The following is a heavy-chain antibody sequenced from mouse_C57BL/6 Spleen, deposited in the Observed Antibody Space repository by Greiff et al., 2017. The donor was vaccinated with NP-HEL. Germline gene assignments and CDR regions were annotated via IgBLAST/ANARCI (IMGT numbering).Heavy chain of an antibody. V-gene: IGHV1-63*01. J-gene: IGHJ4*01. CDR1: GYTFTNYW. CDR2: IYPGGGYT. Sequence: QVQLKESGAELVRPGTSVKMSCKASGYTFTNYWIGWAKQRPGHGLEWIGDIYPGGGYTNYNEKFKGKATLTADKSSSTAYMQFSSLTSEDSAIYYCARLGYYGTRAMDYWGQGTSVTVSS. CDR3: ARLGYYGTRAMDY. D-gene: IGHD1-1*01.